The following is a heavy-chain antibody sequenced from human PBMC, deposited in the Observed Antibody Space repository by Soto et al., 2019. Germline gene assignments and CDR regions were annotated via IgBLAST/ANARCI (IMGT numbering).Heavy chain of an antibody. CDR3: ARRYPHLVVHYYYYYMDV. Sequence: SETLSLTCTVSGGSISSSSYYWGWIRQPPGKGLEWIGSIYYSGSTYYNPSLKSRVTISVDTSKNQFSLKLSSVTAADTAVYYCARRYPHLVVHYYYYYMDVWGKGTTVTVSS. CDR2: IYYSGST. CDR1: GGSISSSSYY. D-gene: IGHD2-2*01. V-gene: IGHV4-39*01. J-gene: IGHJ6*03.